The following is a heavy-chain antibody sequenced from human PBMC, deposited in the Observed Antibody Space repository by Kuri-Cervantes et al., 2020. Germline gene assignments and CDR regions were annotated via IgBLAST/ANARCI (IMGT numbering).Heavy chain of an antibody. J-gene: IGHJ4*02. D-gene: IGHD6-13*01. Sequence: SLKISCAASGLIFDDYAMHWVRQAPGKGLEWVSGISWNSGITGYADSVKGRFTISRDNAKNSLYLQMNSLRAEDTALYYCAKGILAAAGAPFDYWGQGTLVTVSS. CDR1: GLIFDDYA. CDR3: AKGILAAAGAPFDY. CDR2: ISWNSGIT. V-gene: IGHV3-9*01.